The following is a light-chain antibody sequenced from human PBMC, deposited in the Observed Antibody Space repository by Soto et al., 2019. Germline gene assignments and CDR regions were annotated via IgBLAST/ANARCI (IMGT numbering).Light chain of an antibody. CDR3: AAWDVSLSGVV. V-gene: IGLV1-47*01. CDR1: SSNLGSNY. J-gene: IGLJ2*01. CDR2: RNN. Sequence: QSVLTQPPSASGTPGQRVTISCSGSSSNLGSNYVYWYQQLPGTAPKLLIYRNNKRPSGVPDRFSGYKSGTSASLAIGGLRSEDDDDYYFAAWDVSLSGVVFGGGTTLTVL.